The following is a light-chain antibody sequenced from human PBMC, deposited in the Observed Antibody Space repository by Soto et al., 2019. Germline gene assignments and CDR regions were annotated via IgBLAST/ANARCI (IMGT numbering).Light chain of an antibody. Sequence: QSVLTQPASVSGSPGQSITISCTGTSSDVGGYNYVSWYQQHPAKVPKLMIYDVSNRPSGVSDRFSGSKSGNTASLTISGLQAEDEADYHCYSYTPSSPDVFGTGTQLTAL. CDR3: YSYTPSSPDV. J-gene: IGLJ1*01. CDR1: SSDVGGYNY. V-gene: IGLV2-14*01. CDR2: DVS.